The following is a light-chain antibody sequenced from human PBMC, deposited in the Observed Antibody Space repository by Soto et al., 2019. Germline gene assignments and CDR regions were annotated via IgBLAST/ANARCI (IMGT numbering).Light chain of an antibody. Sequence: EIVLTQSPGTLSLSPGESATLSCRASQSVSSAYLAWYQQTPGQTPRLLIYDASSRATGIPDRFSGSGSGTDFTLTISRLEPEDFAVYYCHQYGRSPFTFGPGTKVDLK. V-gene: IGKV3-20*01. CDR2: DAS. J-gene: IGKJ3*01. CDR1: QSVSSAY. CDR3: HQYGRSPFT.